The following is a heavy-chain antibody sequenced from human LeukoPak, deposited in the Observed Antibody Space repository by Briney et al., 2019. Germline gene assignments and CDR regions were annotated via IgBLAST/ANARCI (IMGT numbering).Heavy chain of an antibody. D-gene: IGHD4-17*01. CDR3: ASQRFYGDYAGDY. J-gene: IGHJ4*02. CDR2: ISSRGSTI. Sequence: GGSLRLSCAASGFTFSSYEMNWVRQAPGKGLEWVSYISSRGSTIYYADSVKGRFTISRDNAKNSLYLQMNSLRAEDTAVYYCASQRFYGDYAGDYWGQGTLVTVSS. V-gene: IGHV3-48*03. CDR1: GFTFSSYE.